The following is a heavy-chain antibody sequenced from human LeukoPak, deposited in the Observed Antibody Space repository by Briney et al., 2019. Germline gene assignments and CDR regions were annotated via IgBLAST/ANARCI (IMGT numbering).Heavy chain of an antibody. CDR3: ARDTPGEESH. CDR1: GFTFSAYW. D-gene: IGHD2-2*01. CDR2: IKQDGSVK. J-gene: IGHJ4*02. Sequence: PGGSLRLSCSASGFTFSAYWMSWVRQAPGKGLEWVANIKQDGSVKYYVDSVKGRFTISRDNAKNSLYLQMNSLRGEDTAVYYCARDTPGEESHWGQGTLVTVSS. V-gene: IGHV3-7*01.